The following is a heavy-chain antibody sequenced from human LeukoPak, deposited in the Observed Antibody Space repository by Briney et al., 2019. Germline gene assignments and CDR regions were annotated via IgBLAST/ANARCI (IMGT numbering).Heavy chain of an antibody. J-gene: IGHJ3*02. CDR3: ARDPYPLYDILTGYGPTYAFDI. Sequence: SETLSLTCTVSGGSISSSSYYWGWIRQPPGKGLEWIGSIYYSGSTYYNPSLKSRVTISVDTSKNQFSLKLSSVTAADTAVYYCARDPYPLYDILTGYGPTYAFDIWGQGTMVTVSS. D-gene: IGHD3-9*01. CDR2: IYYSGST. CDR1: GGSISSSSYY. V-gene: IGHV4-39*07.